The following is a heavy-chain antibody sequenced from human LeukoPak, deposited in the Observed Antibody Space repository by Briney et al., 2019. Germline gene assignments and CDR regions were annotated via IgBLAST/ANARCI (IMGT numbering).Heavy chain of an antibody. J-gene: IGHJ4*02. CDR3: ARGEGIAVYYFDY. Sequence: SETLSLTCAVYGGSFSGYYWSWIRQPPGKGLEWIGEINHSGSTNYNPSLKSRVTISVDTSKNQFSLKLSSVTAADTAVYYCARGEGIAVYYFDYWDQGTLVTVSS. V-gene: IGHV4-34*01. CDR2: INHSGST. D-gene: IGHD6-19*01. CDR1: GGSFSGYY.